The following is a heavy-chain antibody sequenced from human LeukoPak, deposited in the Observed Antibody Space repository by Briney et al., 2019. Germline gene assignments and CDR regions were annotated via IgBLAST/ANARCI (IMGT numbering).Heavy chain of an antibody. V-gene: IGHV1-69*04. J-gene: IGHJ4*02. Sequence: ASVKVSCKASGGTFSSYAISWVRQAPGQGLEWVGRIIPILGIANYAQKFQGRVTITADKSTSTAYMELSSLRSEDTAVYYCARVPDDYPFDYWGQGTLVTVSS. D-gene: IGHD4-11*01. CDR3: ARVPDDYPFDY. CDR1: GGTFSSYA. CDR2: IIPILGIA.